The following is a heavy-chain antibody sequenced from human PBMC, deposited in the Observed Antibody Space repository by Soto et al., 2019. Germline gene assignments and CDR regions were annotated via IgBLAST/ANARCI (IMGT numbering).Heavy chain of an antibody. CDR1: GGSISSYY. J-gene: IGHJ4*02. CDR2: IYYSGST. Sequence: QVQLQESGPGLVKPSETLSLTCTVSGGSISSYYWSWIRQSPGKGLEWIGYIYYSGSTKYNPSLKSRVTIAADTSKTQCAMKLGSVTAADTAVYYCARGTGDTAMAWYYWGQGTLVTVSS. V-gene: IGHV4-59*01. D-gene: IGHD5-18*01. CDR3: ARGTGDTAMAWYY.